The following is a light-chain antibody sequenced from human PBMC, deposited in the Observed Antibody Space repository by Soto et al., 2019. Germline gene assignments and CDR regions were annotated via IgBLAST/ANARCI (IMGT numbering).Light chain of an antibody. CDR1: TGVVTSSHY. Sequence: QAVVIQEPSLTVSPGGTVTLTCDSSTGVVTSSHYPYWFQQKLGQAPRTLIYDASNKYSWTPARFSGSLLGGKAALTLSGAQPEDEAEYYCLLSYSGPRVFGGGTKLTVL. CDR2: DAS. CDR3: LLSYSGPRV. V-gene: IGLV7-46*01. J-gene: IGLJ3*02.